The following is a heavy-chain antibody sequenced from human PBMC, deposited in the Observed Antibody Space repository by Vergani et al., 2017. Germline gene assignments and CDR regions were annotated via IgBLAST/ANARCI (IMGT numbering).Heavy chain of an antibody. D-gene: IGHD4-17*01. CDR2: IYYSGST. V-gene: IGHV4-31*03. Sequence: QVQLQESGPGLVKPSQTLSLTCTVSGGSISSGGYYWSWIRQTPGKGLEWIGYIYYSGSTYYNPSLKSRVTISVDTSKNQFSLKLSSVTAADTAVYSCARVPSPNDYGDYGGDYYYYMDVWGKGTTVTVSS. J-gene: IGHJ6*03. CDR3: ARVPSPNDYGDYGGDYYYYMDV. CDR1: GGSISSGGYY.